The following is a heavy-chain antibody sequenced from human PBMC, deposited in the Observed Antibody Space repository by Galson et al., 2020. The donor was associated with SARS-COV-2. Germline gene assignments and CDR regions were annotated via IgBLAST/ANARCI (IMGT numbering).Heavy chain of an antibody. V-gene: IGHV4-39*07. CDR3: ARDGLQPYPS. D-gene: IGHD4-4*01. Sequence: PQTPSLSCSFSGGSLTSNTYYYNWIRQSPGPGLEWNGRIYSGGSTYYNPSLKSRVTISVDTSKNQFSLELTSVTPADTAVYYCARDGLQPYPSWGQGTLVNVSS. CDR2: IYSGGST. CDR1: GGSLTSNTYY. J-gene: IGHJ5*02.